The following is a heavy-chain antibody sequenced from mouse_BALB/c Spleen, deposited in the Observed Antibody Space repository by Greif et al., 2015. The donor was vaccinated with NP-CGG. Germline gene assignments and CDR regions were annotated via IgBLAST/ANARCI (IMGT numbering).Heavy chain of an antibody. J-gene: IGHJ2*01. Sequence: QVQLQQPGAELVKPGASVKLSCKASGYTFTSYWMHWVKQRPGQGLEWIGEIDPSDSYTNYNQKFKGKATLTVDKSSSTAYMQLSSLTSEDSAVYYCARKWDYGGYFDYWGQGTTLTVSS. V-gene: IGHV1-69*02. D-gene: IGHD2-4*01. CDR2: IDPSDSYT. CDR3: ARKWDYGGYFDY. CDR1: GYTFTSYW.